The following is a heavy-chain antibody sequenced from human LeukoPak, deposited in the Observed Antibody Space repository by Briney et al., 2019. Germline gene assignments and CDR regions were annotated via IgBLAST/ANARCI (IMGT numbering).Heavy chain of an antibody. CDR2: ISSNGDRI. V-gene: IGHV3-64D*09. CDR3: VRGYSFGPYGMDV. D-gene: IGHD2-15*01. J-gene: IGHJ6*02. Sequence: GGSLRLSCSVSGFTFSSYAMYWVRQPPGKGLEYVSAISSNGDRIYYADSVKGRFTISRDNSKNTLYLQMSSLRAEGTAVYFCVRGYSFGPYGMDVWGQGTTVTVSS. CDR1: GFTFSSYA.